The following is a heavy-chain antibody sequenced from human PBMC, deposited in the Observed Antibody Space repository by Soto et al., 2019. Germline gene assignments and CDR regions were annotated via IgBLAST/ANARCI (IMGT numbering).Heavy chain of an antibody. CDR3: ARDPSGTGLDI. CDR1: GDSIGRFY. V-gene: IGHV4-4*07. D-gene: IGHD1-26*01. J-gene: IGHJ6*02. Sequence: PSETLSLTCNVSGDSIGRFYWSWIRQSAEKGLEWIGRVYSTGGTAYNPALKGRVTISLDRSNNHVSLEMNSVTAADTAVYFCARDPSGTGLDIWGRGTRVTVSS. CDR2: VYSTGGT.